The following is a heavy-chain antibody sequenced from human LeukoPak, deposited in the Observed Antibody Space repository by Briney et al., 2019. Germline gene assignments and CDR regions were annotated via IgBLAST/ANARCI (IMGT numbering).Heavy chain of an antibody. J-gene: IGHJ4*02. CDR3: ARHSGWYVFDY. V-gene: IGHV1-69*01. CDR1: GGTFSSYA. CDR2: IIPIFGTA. D-gene: IGHD6-19*01. Sequence: AASVKVSCKASGGTFSSYAISWVRQAPGQGLEWMGGIIPIFGTANYAQKFQGRVTITADESMSTAYMELSSLRSEDTAVYYCARHSGWYVFDYWGQGTLVTVSS.